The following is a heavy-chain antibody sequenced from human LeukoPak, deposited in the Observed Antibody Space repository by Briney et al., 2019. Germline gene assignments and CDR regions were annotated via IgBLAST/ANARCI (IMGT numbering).Heavy chain of an antibody. CDR1: GGTFSSYA. J-gene: IGHJ5*02. D-gene: IGHD5-12*01. CDR2: IIPILGIA. V-gene: IGHV1-69*04. CDR3: ARVFPGYGVNWFDP. Sequence: SVKVSCKASGGTFSSYAISWVRQAPGQGLEWVGRIIPILGIANYAQKFQGRVTITADKSTSTAYMELSSLRSEDTAVYYCARVFPGYGVNWFDPWGQGTLVTVSS.